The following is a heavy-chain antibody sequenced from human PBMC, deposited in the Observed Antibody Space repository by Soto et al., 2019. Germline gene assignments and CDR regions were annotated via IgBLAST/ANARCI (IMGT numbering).Heavy chain of an antibody. Sequence: ASVNGSFKASGYTLTTFFMHWVRQAPGQCLEWMGVINPGYPAGRSTTYAQKFQGRVTMTTDTSTSTVYMELSRLRSEDTAVYYCARDREVGVSPISGYSPDAFYISAQGTMVNV. CDR1: GYTLTTFF. CDR2: INPGYPAGRST. J-gene: IGHJ3*02. V-gene: IGHV1-46*01. CDR3: ARDREVGVSPISGYSPDAFYI. D-gene: IGHD3-22*01.